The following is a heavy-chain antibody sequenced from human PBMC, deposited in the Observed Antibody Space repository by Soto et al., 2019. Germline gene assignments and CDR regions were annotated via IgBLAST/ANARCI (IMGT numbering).Heavy chain of an antibody. Sequence: QVQLVESGGGVVQPGRSLRLSCAASGFTFRSYAMHWVRQAPGKGLEWVAVISYDGSNKYYADSVKGRFTISRDNSQNTLYLQMNSLRAEDTAVYYCARGPPSSAFGYYFDYWGQGTLVTVSS. D-gene: IGHD3-22*01. J-gene: IGHJ4*02. CDR2: ISYDGSNK. CDR3: ARGPPSSAFGYYFDY. CDR1: GFTFRSYA. V-gene: IGHV3-30-3*01.